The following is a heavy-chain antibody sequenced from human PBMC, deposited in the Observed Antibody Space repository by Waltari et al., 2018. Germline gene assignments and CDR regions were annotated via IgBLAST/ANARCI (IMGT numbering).Heavy chain of an antibody. Sequence: QVQLQESGPGLVKPSQTLSLTCTVSGGSISSGSYYWSWIRQPAGKGLEWIGRIYTSGSTNYNPSLKSRVTISVDTSKNQFSLKLSSVTAADTAVYYCARGLGYGGYPRRANLIDYWGQGTLVTVSS. D-gene: IGHD5-12*01. V-gene: IGHV4-61*02. CDR1: GGSISSGSYY. CDR2: IYTSGST. CDR3: ARGLGYGGYPRRANLIDY. J-gene: IGHJ4*02.